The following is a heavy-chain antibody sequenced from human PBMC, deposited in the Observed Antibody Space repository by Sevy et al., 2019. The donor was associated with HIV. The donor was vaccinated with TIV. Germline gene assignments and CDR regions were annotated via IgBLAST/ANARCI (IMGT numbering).Heavy chain of an antibody. V-gene: IGHV1-2*02. CDR3: ARAQDYYDSSGFYYYYYGMDV. Sequence: ASLKVSCKASGYTFTGYYMHWVRQAPGQGLEWMGWINPNSGGTNYAQKFQGRVTMTRDTSISTAYMELSRLRSDDTAVYYCARAQDYYDSSGFYYYYYGMDVWGQGTTVTVSS. D-gene: IGHD3-22*01. J-gene: IGHJ6*02. CDR1: GYTFTGYY. CDR2: INPNSGGT.